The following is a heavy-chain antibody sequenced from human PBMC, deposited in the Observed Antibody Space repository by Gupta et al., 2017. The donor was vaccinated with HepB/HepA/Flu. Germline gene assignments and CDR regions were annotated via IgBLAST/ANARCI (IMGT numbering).Heavy chain of an antibody. Sequence: EVQLVESGGGLVKPGGSLRLSCAASGFTFSSYRLNWVRHAPGKGLEWVSSISSSSSYIYYADSVKGRFTISRDNAKNSLYLQMNSLRAEDTAVYYCARIQISYYYDSSGYYYMDVWGKGTTVTVSS. D-gene: IGHD3-22*01. V-gene: IGHV3-21*01. CDR1: GFTFSSYR. J-gene: IGHJ6*03. CDR3: ARIQISYYYDSSGYYYMDV. CDR2: ISSSSSYI.